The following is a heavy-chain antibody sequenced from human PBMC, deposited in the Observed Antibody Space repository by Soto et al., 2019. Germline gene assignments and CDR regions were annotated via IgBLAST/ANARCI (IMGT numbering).Heavy chain of an antibody. J-gene: IGHJ4*02. D-gene: IGHD5-18*01. CDR1: GYTFTSYG. Sequence: VASVKVSCKASGYTFTSYGISWVRQAPGQGLEWMGWISAYNGNTNYAQKLQGRVTMTTDTSTSTAYMELRSMRSDDTAVYYCARGRVRGYSYGSPLYYFDYWGQGTLVTVSS. V-gene: IGHV1-18*01. CDR2: ISAYNGNT. CDR3: ARGRVRGYSYGSPLYYFDY.